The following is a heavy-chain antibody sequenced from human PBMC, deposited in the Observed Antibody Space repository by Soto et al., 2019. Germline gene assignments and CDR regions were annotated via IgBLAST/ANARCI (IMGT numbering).Heavy chain of an antibody. Sequence: QVQLQESGPGLVKPSQTLSLTCTVSGGSISSGGYYWSWIRQHPGKGLEWIGYIYYSGSTYYNPSLKSRVTISVDTSKNPFSLKLSSVTAADTAVYYCARSSSSRGAFDIWGQGTMVTVSS. D-gene: IGHD6-13*01. CDR3: ARSSSSRGAFDI. J-gene: IGHJ3*02. CDR2: IYYSGST. V-gene: IGHV4-31*03. CDR1: GGSISSGGYY.